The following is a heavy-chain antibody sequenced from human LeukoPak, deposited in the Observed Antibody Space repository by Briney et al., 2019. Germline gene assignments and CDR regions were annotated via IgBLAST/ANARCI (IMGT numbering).Heavy chain of an antibody. D-gene: IGHD3-22*01. CDR2: VWYDESNK. J-gene: IGHJ3*02. Sequence: GGSLRLSCAASGFTFRSYDMHWVRQAPGKGLEWVAVVWYDESNKYYVDSVKGRFTISRDNSKNTLYLQMNSLRVEDTALYYCTREDSSGAFDIWGQGTMVTVSS. CDR1: GFTFRSYD. CDR3: TREDSSGAFDI. V-gene: IGHV3-33*01.